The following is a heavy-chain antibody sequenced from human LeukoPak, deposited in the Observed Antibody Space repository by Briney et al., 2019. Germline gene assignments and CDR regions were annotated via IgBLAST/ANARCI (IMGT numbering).Heavy chain of an antibody. J-gene: IGHJ4*02. CDR1: GFTFDDYG. CDR2: INWSGDST. V-gene: IGHV3-20*04. Sequence: GGSLRLSCAASGFTFDDYGMSWVRQAPGKGLEWVSGINWSGDSTGYADSVKGRFTVSRDDSKNTLYLQMNSLRGDDTAVYYCAKDGTSYYYIYYWGQGTLVTVSS. D-gene: IGHD2/OR15-2a*01. CDR3: AKDGTSYYYIYY.